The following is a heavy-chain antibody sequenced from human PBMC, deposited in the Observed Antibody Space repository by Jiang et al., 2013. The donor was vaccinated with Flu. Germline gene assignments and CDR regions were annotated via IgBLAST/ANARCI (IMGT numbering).Heavy chain of an antibody. V-gene: IGHV4-34*01. Sequence: LLKPSETLSLTCAVYGGSFSGYYWSWIRQPPGKGLEWIGEINHSGSTNYNPSLKSRVTISVDTSKNQFSLKLSSVTAADTAVYYCAREKGYNEVDYWGQGTLVTVSS. CDR1: GGSFSGYY. D-gene: IGHD5-24*01. CDR3: AREKGYNEVDY. J-gene: IGHJ4*02. CDR2: INHSGST.